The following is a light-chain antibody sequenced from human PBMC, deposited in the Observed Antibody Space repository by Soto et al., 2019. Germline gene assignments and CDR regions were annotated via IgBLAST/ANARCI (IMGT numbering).Light chain of an antibody. CDR1: SSNIGSNT. CDR2: NYN. CDR3: AAWDVSLKNVL. V-gene: IGLV1-44*01. J-gene: IGLJ2*01. Sequence: QSVLTQPPSASGTPRQRVTLSCSGSSSNIGSNTVNWYQQFPGTAPKLLMYNYNQRPSGVPDRFSGSNSGTSASLAISGLQSEDEADYYCAAWDVSLKNVLFGGGTKLTVL.